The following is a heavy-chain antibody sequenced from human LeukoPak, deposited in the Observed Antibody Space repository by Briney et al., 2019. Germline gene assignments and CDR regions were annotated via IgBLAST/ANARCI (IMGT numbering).Heavy chain of an antibody. CDR1: GGSISSYY. J-gene: IGHJ4*02. CDR2: IYYSGST. D-gene: IGHD3-10*01. CDR3: ARGHYGSGTGTYPD. Sequence: SETLSLTCTVSGGSISSYYWSWIRQPPGKGLEWIGYIYYSGSTNYNPSLKSRVAISVDTSKNQVSLKLNSVTAADTAVYYCARGHYGSGTGTYPDWGQGTLVTVSS. V-gene: IGHV4-59*01.